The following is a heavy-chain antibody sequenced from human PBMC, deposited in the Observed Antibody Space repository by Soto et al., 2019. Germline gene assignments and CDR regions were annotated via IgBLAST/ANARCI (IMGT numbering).Heavy chain of an antibody. V-gene: IGHV3-23*01. CDR2: ISGSGDGT. J-gene: IGHJ4*02. Sequence: PGGSLRLSRAASGFRFRSYAMGWVLQAPGKGMEWVSVISGSGDGTYYADSVKGRFSISRDNSKNTLTLHMRSLRADDTAVYYCAKDPREMAGSGSDYFDFWGRGTLVTVSS. D-gene: IGHD6-19*01. CDR1: GFRFRSYA. CDR3: AKDPREMAGSGSDYFDF.